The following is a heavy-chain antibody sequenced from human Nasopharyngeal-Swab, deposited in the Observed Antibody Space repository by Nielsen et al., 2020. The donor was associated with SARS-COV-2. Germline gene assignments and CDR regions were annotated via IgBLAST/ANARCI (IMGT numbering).Heavy chain of an antibody. CDR2: ISWNGGSV. J-gene: IGHJ6*02. D-gene: IGHD3-10*02. CDR1: GFAFEDYA. CDR3: TKDVGAVRGVIRGMDV. Sequence: SLKISCAASGFAFEDYAMHWVRQAPGKGLEWVSSISWNGGSVGHADSVQGRFTISRDNAKNSLYLQMNRLRAEDTALYYCTKDVGAVRGVIRGMDVWGRGITVTVSS. V-gene: IGHV3-9*01.